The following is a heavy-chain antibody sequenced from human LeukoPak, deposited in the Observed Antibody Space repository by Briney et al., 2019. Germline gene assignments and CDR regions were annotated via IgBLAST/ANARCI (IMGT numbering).Heavy chain of an antibody. Sequence: GGSLRLSCAASGFIVSSSYMGWVRQAPGKGLEWVSLIYSGGTTYYADSVKGRFTISRDNSKNTLFLQMNSLRVEDTAVYYCARDTIVAATKVGSSEYWGQGTLVTVSS. CDR1: GFIVSSSY. CDR2: IYSGGTT. D-gene: IGHD1-26*01. J-gene: IGHJ4*02. V-gene: IGHV3-53*01. CDR3: ARDTIVAATKVGSSEY.